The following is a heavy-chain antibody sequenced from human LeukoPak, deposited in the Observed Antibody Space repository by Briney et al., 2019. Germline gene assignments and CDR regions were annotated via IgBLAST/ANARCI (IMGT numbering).Heavy chain of an antibody. CDR3: ARAVGAYYFDY. CDR2: IYSGGST. J-gene: IGHJ4*02. Sequence: AGGSLRLSCAGTGITVSSNYMSWVRQARGKGLEWVSVIYSGGSTDYAGSVKGRFTISRDNSKNTLYLQMNSLRAEDTAVYYCARAVGAYYFDYWDQGTLVTVTS. D-gene: IGHD3-16*01. CDR1: GITVSSNY. V-gene: IGHV3-66*01.